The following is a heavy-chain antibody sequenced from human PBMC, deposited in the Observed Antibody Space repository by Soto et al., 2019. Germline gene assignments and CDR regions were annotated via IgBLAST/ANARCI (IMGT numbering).Heavy chain of an antibody. J-gene: IGHJ6*02. CDR3: ARHLSTSSVGYYFGMDL. CDR2: IDPSDSYT. D-gene: IGHD3-9*01. V-gene: IGHV5-10-1*01. CDR1: TYSFTNYW. Sequence: GESLKISCWGSTYSFTNYWITWVRQVPGRGLEWMGSIDPSDSYTSYSPSSQGHVTMSADKSSNTAFLHWSTLEASDTAIYYCARHLSTSSVGYYFGMDLWGQGTTVTVSS.